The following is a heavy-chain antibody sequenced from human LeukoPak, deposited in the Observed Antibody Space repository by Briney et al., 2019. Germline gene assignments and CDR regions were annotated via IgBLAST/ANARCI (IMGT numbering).Heavy chain of an antibody. Sequence: GGSLRLSCAVSGFTFSVYWMNWVRQAPGKGLEWVASINQDESEKYYVDSVKGRFTISRDNAKNSLYLHINSLRAEDTAVYYCATDHFDYWGQGTLVTGSS. CDR1: GFTFSVYW. J-gene: IGHJ4*02. CDR3: ATDHFDY. V-gene: IGHV3-7*04. CDR2: INQDESEK.